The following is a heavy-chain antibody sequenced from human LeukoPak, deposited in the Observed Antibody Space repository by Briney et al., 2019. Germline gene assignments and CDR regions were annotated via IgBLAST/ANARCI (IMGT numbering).Heavy chain of an antibody. Sequence: SETLSLTCAVSGGSISSSNWWSWVRQPPGKGLEWIGEIYHSGSTNYNPSLKSRATISVDKSKNQFSLKLSSVTAADTAVYYCAKSLGQPLLYLLWGQGTLVTVSS. CDR1: GGSISSSNW. D-gene: IGHD2-2*02. V-gene: IGHV4-4*02. CDR3: AKSLGQPLLYLL. J-gene: IGHJ4*02. CDR2: IYHSGST.